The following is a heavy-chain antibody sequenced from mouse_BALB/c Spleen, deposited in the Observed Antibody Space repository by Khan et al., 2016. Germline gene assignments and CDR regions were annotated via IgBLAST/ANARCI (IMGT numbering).Heavy chain of an antibody. V-gene: IGHV14-4*02. Sequence: VQLQQSGAELVRSGASVKLSCTASGFNIKDYYMHWVKQRPEQGLEWIGWIDPENGDTEYAPKFQGKATMTADTSSNIVYLQLSSLTSEAAAVSYSNSYGNSFAWCLYWGRGTPVTVSA. CDR2: IDPENGDT. CDR1: GFNIKDYY. CDR3: NSYGNSFAWCLY. D-gene: IGHD2-1*01. J-gene: IGHJ3*01.